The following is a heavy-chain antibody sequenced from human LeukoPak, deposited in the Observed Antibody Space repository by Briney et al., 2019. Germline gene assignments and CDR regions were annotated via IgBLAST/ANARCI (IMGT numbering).Heavy chain of an antibody. Sequence: GASVKVSCKASGYTFTSYYMHWVRQAPGEGLEWMGFVNPNRGDTKYAPKFQGRVSMTRDTPTTTAYMELRRLRSDDTALYYCARGAGYYDYYMDVWGKGTTVTVSS. CDR2: VNPNRGDT. J-gene: IGHJ6*03. CDR1: GYTFTSYY. CDR3: ARGAGYYDYYMDV. D-gene: IGHD6-19*01. V-gene: IGHV1-2*02.